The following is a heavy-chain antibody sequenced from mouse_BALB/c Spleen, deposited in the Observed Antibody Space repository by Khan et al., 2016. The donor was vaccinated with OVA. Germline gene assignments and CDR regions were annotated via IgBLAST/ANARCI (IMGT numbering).Heavy chain of an antibody. J-gene: IGHJ3*01. V-gene: IGHV1-4*01. Sequence: VQLQQSGAELARPGASVKMSCKASGYTFTSYTIHWIKLRPGQGLDWIGYINPSNGYTNYNQKFKDKATLTADKSSTTAYMHLSSLTSDDSAVYNCERDGAYYRNDSRFAYWGQGTLVTVAA. CDR2: INPSNGYT. D-gene: IGHD2-14*01. CDR1: GYTFTSYT. CDR3: ERDGAYYRNDSRFAY.